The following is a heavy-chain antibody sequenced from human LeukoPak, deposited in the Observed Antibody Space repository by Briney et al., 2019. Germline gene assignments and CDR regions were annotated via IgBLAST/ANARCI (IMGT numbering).Heavy chain of an antibody. CDR2: INHSGST. CDR1: GGSCSGYY. CDR3: ARGPVGYSYGFFDY. V-gene: IGHV4-34*01. J-gene: IGHJ4*02. Sequence: SETLSLTCAVYGGSCSGYYWSWIRQPPGKGLEWIGEINHSGSTNYNPSLKSRVTISVDTSKNQFSLKLSSVTAADTAVYYCARGPVGYSYGFFDYWGQGTLVTVSS. D-gene: IGHD5-18*01.